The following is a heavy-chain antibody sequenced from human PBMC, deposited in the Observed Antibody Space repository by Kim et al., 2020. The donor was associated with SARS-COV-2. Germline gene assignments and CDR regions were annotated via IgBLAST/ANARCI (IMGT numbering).Heavy chain of an antibody. CDR2: AT. V-gene: IGHV3-73*01. J-gene: IGHJ5*02. D-gene: IGHD4-17*01. Sequence: ATAYAASVKGRFTTSRDDSKNTTYLQMNSLKNEDTAVYYCTRPYGDYDGSWGQGTLVTVSS. CDR3: TRPYGDYDGS.